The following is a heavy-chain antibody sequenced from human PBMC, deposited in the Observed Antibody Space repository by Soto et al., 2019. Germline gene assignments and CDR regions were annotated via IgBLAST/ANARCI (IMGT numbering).Heavy chain of an antibody. J-gene: IGHJ4*02. Sequence: PGESLKISCKGSGYTFTNYWIGWVRQMPGKGPEWMGLIYPGDSDTRYSPSFQGQVTISADKSISTAYLQWSSLKASDTAMYYCARQSAAAEGDFDYWGQGTLVTVSS. CDR3: ARQSAAAEGDFDY. CDR2: IYPGDSDT. V-gene: IGHV5-51*01. CDR1: GYTFTNYW. D-gene: IGHD6-13*01.